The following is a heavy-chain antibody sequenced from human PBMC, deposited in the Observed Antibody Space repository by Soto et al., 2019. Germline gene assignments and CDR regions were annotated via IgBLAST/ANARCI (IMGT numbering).Heavy chain of an antibody. CDR3: ARQIYDSDIAPNFQYYFDS. Sequence: GESLKISCKGSGYSFAGYWITWVRQKPGKGLEWMGRIDPSDSQTYYSPSFRGHVTISVTKSITTVFLQWSSRRGSDTAMYYCARQIYDSDIAPNFQYYFDSWGQGTPVTVSS. J-gene: IGHJ4*02. D-gene: IGHD3-22*01. CDR1: GYSFAGYW. CDR2: IDPSDSQT. V-gene: IGHV5-10-1*01.